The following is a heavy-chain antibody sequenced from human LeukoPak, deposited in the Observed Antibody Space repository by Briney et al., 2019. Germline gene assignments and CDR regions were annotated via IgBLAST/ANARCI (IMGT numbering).Heavy chain of an antibody. CDR1: GFTVSSNY. CDR3: ARVGYSYGYFYYFDY. J-gene: IGHJ4*02. D-gene: IGHD5-18*01. Sequence: GGSLRLSCAASGFTVSSNYMSWVRQAPGKGLEWVSAMYSGGSTYYANSVKGRFTISRDNSKNTLYLQMNSLRAEDTAVYYCARVGYSYGYFYYFDYWGQGTLVTVSS. V-gene: IGHV3-53*01. CDR2: MYSGGST.